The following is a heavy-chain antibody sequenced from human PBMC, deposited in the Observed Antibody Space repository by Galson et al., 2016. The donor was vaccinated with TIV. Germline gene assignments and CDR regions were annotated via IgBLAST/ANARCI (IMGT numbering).Heavy chain of an antibody. CDR3: ARAGGIYGDWPVSYFDL. CDR2: ISYDGINK. Sequence: SLRLSCAASGFTFRSHDMHWVRQAPGKGLEWVAVISYDGINKYYADSVKGRFTVSRDNSKSTLYLQLNSLRAEDTAVYYCARAGGIYGDWPVSYFDLWGLGTLVTVSS. D-gene: IGHD4-17*01. CDR1: GFTFRSHD. V-gene: IGHV3-30*07. J-gene: IGHJ2*01.